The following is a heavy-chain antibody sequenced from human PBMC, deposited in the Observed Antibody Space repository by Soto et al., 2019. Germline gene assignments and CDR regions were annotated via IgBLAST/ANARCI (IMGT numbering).Heavy chain of an antibody. CDR2: IYPGDSDT. D-gene: IGHD3-3*01. J-gene: IGHJ6*02. CDR1: GDSLTSYW. V-gene: IGHV5-51*01. Sequence: PVESLKISCKGSGDSLTSYWIGWVRQMPGKGLEWMGIIYPGDSDTRYSPSFQGQVTISADKSISTAYLQWSSLKASDTAMYYCARHGVTYYDFWSGYSGMDVWGQGTTVTVSS. CDR3: ARHGVTYYDFWSGYSGMDV.